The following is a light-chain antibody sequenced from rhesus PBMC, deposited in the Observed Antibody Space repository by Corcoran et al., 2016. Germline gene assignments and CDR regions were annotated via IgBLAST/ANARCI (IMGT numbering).Light chain of an antibody. V-gene: IGKV1-22*01. CDR2: KAS. J-gene: IGKJ2*01. CDR1: QSISSW. CDR3: QQYSSSPYS. Sequence: DIQMTQSPSSLSASVGDTVTITCRASQSISSWLAWYQQKPGKAPKLLIYKASSLQSGVPSRFSGIGSGTDFTLTISSLQSEDFATYYCQQYSSSPYSFGQGTKVEIK.